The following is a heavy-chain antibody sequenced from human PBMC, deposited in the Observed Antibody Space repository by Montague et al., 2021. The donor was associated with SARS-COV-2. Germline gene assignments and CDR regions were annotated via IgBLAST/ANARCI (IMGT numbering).Heavy chain of an antibody. Sequence: SLRLSCAASGFIFRNYAMSWVRQAPGKGLEWILVLYKDDRTTEYAGSVKGRFTISRDNSKNTLYLQMNSLRAEDTALYYCAKRDGYNPRNWSFDYWGQGTLVTVSS. J-gene: IGHJ4*02. CDR1: GFIFRNYA. CDR3: AKRDGYNPRNWSFDY. V-gene: IGHV3-23*03. D-gene: IGHD5-24*01. CDR2: LYKDDRTT.